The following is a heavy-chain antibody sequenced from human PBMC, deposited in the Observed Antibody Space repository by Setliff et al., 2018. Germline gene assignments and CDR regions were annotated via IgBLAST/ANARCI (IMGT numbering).Heavy chain of an antibody. CDR1: GFTFTAHY. Sequence: WASVKVSCKASGFTFTAHYLHWVRQAPGQGPEWMGWINLNGGGTNYAQKFQGRVTMTSDTSTSTAYMELSGLRSDDTALYYCARVAYGLEYFQYWGQGTLVTVSS. D-gene: IGHD4-17*01. V-gene: IGHV1-2*02. CDR2: INLNGGGT. J-gene: IGHJ1*01. CDR3: ARVAYGLEYFQY.